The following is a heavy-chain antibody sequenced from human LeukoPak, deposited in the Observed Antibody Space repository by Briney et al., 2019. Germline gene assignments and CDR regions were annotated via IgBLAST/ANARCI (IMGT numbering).Heavy chain of an antibody. CDR2: ISGSGGST. D-gene: IGHD6-19*01. J-gene: IGHJ4*02. CDR1: GFTFSSYA. V-gene: IGHV3-23*01. CDR3: AKEHRGSGWYQWGYFDY. Sequence: GGSLRLSCAASGFTFSSYAMSWVRQAPGKGLEWVSAISGSGGSTYYADSVKGRFTISRDNSKNTLYLQMNSLRAEDAAVYYCAKEHRGSGWYQWGYFDYWGQGTLVTVSS.